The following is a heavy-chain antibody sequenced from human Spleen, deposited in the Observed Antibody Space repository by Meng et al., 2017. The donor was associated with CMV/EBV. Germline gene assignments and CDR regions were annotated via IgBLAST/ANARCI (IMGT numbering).Heavy chain of an antibody. J-gene: IGHJ4*02. V-gene: IGHV3-30*02. D-gene: IGHD1-26*01. Sequence: GESLKISCAASGFTFSSYGMHWVRQAPGKGLEWVAFIRYDGSNKYYADSVKGRFTISRDNSKNTLYLQMNSLRAEDTAVYYCARELLGTTTSYFDYWGQGTLVTVSS. CDR3: ARELLGTTTSYFDY. CDR1: GFTFSSYG. CDR2: IRYDGSNK.